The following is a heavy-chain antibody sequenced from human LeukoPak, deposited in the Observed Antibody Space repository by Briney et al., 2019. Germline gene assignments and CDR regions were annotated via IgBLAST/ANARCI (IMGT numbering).Heavy chain of an antibody. V-gene: IGHV3-23*01. CDR1: GFTFSSYA. Sequence: GGSLRLSCAASGFTFSSYAMSWVRQAPGEGLEWVSAISGSGGSTYYAGSVKGRFTTSRDNSKNTLYLQMNSLRAEDTAVYYCANFCSSTSCSYYYYGMDVWGKGTTVTVSS. D-gene: IGHD2-2*01. CDR2: ISGSGGST. J-gene: IGHJ6*04. CDR3: ANFCSSTSCSYYYYGMDV.